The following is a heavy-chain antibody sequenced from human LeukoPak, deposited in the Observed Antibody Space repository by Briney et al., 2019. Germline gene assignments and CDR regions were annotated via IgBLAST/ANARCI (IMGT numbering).Heavy chain of an antibody. CDR3: ARDLSVLRFLEWLAKTYYYGMDV. Sequence: PGGSLRLSCSTSGFTFSIYTMYWVRQAPGKGLEYVSTISGSGLGGATYYADSAKGRFTISRDNAKNSLYLQMNSLRAEDTAVYYCARDLSVLRFLEWLAKTYYYGMDVWGQGTTVTVSS. J-gene: IGHJ6*02. D-gene: IGHD3-3*01. CDR2: ISGSGLGGAT. CDR1: GFTFSIYT. V-gene: IGHV3-64*04.